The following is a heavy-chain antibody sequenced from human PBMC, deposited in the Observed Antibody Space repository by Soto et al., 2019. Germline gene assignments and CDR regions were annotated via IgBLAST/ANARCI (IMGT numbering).Heavy chain of an antibody. CDR3: ARPYYYDSSGYYYDAFDI. CDR2: IIPIFGTA. CDR1: GGTFTNYA. D-gene: IGHD3-22*01. V-gene: IGHV1-69*13. Sequence: SVKFSCKASGGTFTNYAFSWVRQAPGQGLEWMGGIIPIFGTANYAQKFQGRVTITADESTSTAYMELSSLRSEDTAVYYCARPYYYDSSGYYYDAFDIWGQGTMVTVSS. J-gene: IGHJ3*02.